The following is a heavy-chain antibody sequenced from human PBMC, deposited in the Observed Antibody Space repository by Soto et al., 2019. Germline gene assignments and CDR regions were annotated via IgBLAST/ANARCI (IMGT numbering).Heavy chain of an antibody. CDR1: GGSISSGDYY. Sequence: QVQLQESGPGLVMPSQTLSLTCTVSGGSISSGDYYWSWIRQPPGKGLEWIGCIFYTGSTYYNPSLKSRITISVHTSKSQFSLKLTSVTAADTAVYYCASVTRYCTGGGCSPNWFDPWGQGTLVTVSS. D-gene: IGHD2-8*02. V-gene: IGHV4-30-4*01. CDR3: ASVTRYCTGGGCSPNWFDP. CDR2: IFYTGST. J-gene: IGHJ5*02.